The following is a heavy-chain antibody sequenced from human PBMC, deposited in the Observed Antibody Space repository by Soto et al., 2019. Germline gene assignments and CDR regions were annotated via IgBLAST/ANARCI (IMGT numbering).Heavy chain of an antibody. D-gene: IGHD5-12*01. CDR1: GYTFTGYY. V-gene: IGHV1-2*04. CDR3: ARAHPIVATTSGFDY. CDR2: INPNSGGT. J-gene: IGHJ4*02. Sequence: ASVKVSCKASGYTFTGYYMHWVRQAPGQGLEWMGWINPNSGGTNYAQKFQGWVTMTRDTSISTAYMELSRLRSDDTAVYYCARAHPIVATTSGFDYWGQGILVTVSS.